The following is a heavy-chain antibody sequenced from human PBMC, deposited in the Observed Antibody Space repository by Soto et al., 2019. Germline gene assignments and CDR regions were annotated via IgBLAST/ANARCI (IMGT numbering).Heavy chain of an antibody. D-gene: IGHD5-12*01. CDR1: GYTFTRSG. V-gene: IGHV1-18*01. CDR2: ISTYNGDT. Sequence: ASVKVSCKASGYTFTRSGISWVRQAPGQGLEWMGWISTYNGDTNYAQTFQGRVTMTTDTSTSTVYMELRSLRSDDTAVYYCAREGVAPYYYYGMDVCGQGTPVTV. J-gene: IGHJ6*02. CDR3: AREGVAPYYYYGMDV.